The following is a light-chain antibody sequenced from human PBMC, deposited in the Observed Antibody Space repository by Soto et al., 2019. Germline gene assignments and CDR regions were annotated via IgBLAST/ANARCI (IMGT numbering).Light chain of an antibody. CDR2: RNT. CDR1: SSNIGSNF. Sequence: QTVVTQPPSASGTPGQRVTISCSGSSSNIGSNFVYWYQHLPGTAPKLLLYRNTQRPSGVPDRFSGSTSGTSASLAISGLRSEDEADYYCATWDDSLSGYVFGTGTKLTVL. V-gene: IGLV1-47*01. CDR3: ATWDDSLSGYV. J-gene: IGLJ1*01.